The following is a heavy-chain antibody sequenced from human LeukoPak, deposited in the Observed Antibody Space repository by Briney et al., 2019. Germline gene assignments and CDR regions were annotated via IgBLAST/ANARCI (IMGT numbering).Heavy chain of an antibody. Sequence: RGSLRLSCAASGFTFSSYAMSWVRQAPGKGLEWVSAISGSGGSTYYADSVKGRFTISRDNSKNTLYLQMNSLRAEDTAVYYCAKGRVGLGYCSSASCRGESNWFDPWGQGTLVTVSS. D-gene: IGHD2-2*01. CDR2: ISGSGGST. CDR1: GFTFSSYA. J-gene: IGHJ5*02. V-gene: IGHV3-23*01. CDR3: AKGRVGLGYCSSASCRGESNWFDP.